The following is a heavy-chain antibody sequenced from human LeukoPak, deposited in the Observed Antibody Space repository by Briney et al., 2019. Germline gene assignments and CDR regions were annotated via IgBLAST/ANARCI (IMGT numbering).Heavy chain of an antibody. D-gene: IGHD2-2*01. Sequence: ASVTVSCKASGYTFTSYDINWVRQATGQGLEWMGWMNPNSGNTGYAQKFQGRVTMTRNTSISTAYMELSSLRSEDTAVYYCARGSVVPAAKAYYYYYGMDVWGQGTTVTVSS. J-gene: IGHJ6*02. V-gene: IGHV1-8*01. CDR3: ARGSVVPAAKAYYYYYGMDV. CDR2: MNPNSGNT. CDR1: GYTFTSYD.